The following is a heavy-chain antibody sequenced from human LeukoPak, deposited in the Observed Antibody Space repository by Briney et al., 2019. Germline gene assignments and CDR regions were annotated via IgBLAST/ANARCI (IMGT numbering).Heavy chain of an antibody. Sequence: SETLSLTCTVSGVSISSYYWSWIRQPPGKGLEWIGYIHYCGSTNYNPSLKSRVTISVDTSKNQFSLKLSSVTAADTAVYYCARARYHTEMTYFRTVYYFDYWGQGTLVTVSS. CDR2: IHYCGST. V-gene: IGHV4-59*01. CDR3: ARARYHTEMTYFRTVYYFDY. CDR1: GVSISSYY. D-gene: IGHD3/OR15-3a*01. J-gene: IGHJ4*02.